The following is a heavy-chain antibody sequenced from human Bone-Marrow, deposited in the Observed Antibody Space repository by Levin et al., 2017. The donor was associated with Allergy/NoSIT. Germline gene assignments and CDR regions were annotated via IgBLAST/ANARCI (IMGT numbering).Heavy chain of an antibody. D-gene: IGHD6-13*01. CDR1: GFTFDDYS. V-gene: IGHV3-43*01. CDR3: AKEKQGSNWSVFDY. CDR2: ISKNGRNI. Sequence: PGGSLRLSCAASGFTFDDYSMHWVRQAPGKGLEWVSLISKNGRNIYYADSVKGRFTISRDNSKNSLYLVMNSLRTEDAALYYCAKEKQGSNWSVFDYWGQGTLVTVSS. J-gene: IGHJ4*02.